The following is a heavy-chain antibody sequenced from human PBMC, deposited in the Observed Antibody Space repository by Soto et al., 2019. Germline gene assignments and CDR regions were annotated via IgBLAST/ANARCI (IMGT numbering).Heavy chain of an antibody. Sequence: QITLKESGPTLVKPTQTRTLTCTFSGFSLSTSGVGVGWIRQPPGKALEWLALIYWDDDKRYSPSLKSRLTITKDTSKNQVVLTMTNMDPVDTATYYCAHAKTGYSSGWYSDYWGQGTLVTVSS. CDR3: AHAKTGYSSGWYSDY. CDR1: GFSLSTSGVG. V-gene: IGHV2-5*02. J-gene: IGHJ4*02. CDR2: IYWDDDK. D-gene: IGHD6-19*01.